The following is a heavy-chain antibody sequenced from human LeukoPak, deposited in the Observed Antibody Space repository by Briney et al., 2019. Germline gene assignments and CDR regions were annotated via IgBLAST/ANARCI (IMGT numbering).Heavy chain of an antibody. V-gene: IGHV3-13*01. CDR2: IGTAGDT. D-gene: IGHD1-1*01. CDR3: ARVAKERVGGVYYFDY. CDR1: GFTFSDYD. Sequence: GGSLRLSCADSGFTFSDYDMHWVRQATGKGLEWVSAIGTAGDTYYTGSVQGRFTISRENTMNSLYLQMNSLRAGDTAVYYCARVAKERVGGVYYFDYWGQGTLVTVSS. J-gene: IGHJ4*02.